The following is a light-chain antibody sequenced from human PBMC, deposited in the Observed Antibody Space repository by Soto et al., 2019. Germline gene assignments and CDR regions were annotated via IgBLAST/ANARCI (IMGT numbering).Light chain of an antibody. V-gene: IGLV2-11*01. CDR2: DVN. Sequence: QSALTQPRSVSGSPGQSVTISCTGTSSDVGGYNYVSWYQQHPGKAPKVIINDVNKRPSGVPDRFSGSKSGNTASLTISGRQADDEADYYCCSYAGSYTWVFGGGTKLTVL. J-gene: IGLJ3*02. CDR3: CSYAGSYTWV. CDR1: SSDVGGYNY.